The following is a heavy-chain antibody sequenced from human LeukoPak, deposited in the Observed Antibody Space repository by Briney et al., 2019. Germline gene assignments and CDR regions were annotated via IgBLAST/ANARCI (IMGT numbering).Heavy chain of an antibody. CDR2: TSYDGSNK. D-gene: IGHD3-22*01. CDR3: ARDRDSSGYRPRYMDV. CDR1: GFSFSSYA. J-gene: IGHJ6*03. V-gene: IGHV3-30*04. Sequence: GGSLRLSCAASGFSFSSYAMHWVRQAPGKGLEWAAVTSYDGSNKYYADSVKGRFTISRDNSKNTLYLQMNSLRAEDTAVYYCARDRDSSGYRPRYMDVWGKGTTVTISS.